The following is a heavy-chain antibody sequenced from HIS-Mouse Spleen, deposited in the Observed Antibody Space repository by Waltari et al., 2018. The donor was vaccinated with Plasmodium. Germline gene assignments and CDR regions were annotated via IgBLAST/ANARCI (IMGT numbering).Heavy chain of an antibody. Sequence: QVQLVQSGAEVKKPGASVKVSCKASGYTFTGYYMHWLRQAPGQGLEWMGWINPNSGGTNYAQKFQGRVTMTRETSISTAYMELSRLRSDDTAVYYCARVLGYKAAAGTFVEYFQHWGQGTLVTVSS. V-gene: IGHV1-2*02. CDR3: ARVLGYKAAAGTFVEYFQH. J-gene: IGHJ1*01. CDR1: GYTFTGYY. CDR2: INPNSGGT. D-gene: IGHD6-13*01.